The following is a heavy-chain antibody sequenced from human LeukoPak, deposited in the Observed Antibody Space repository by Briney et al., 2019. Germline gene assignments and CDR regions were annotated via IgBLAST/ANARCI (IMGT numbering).Heavy chain of an antibody. V-gene: IGHV4-59*01. J-gene: IGHJ3*02. CDR1: GGSISSYY. CDR3: ARGLAGYSGGDDAFDI. Sequence: SETLSLTCTVSGGSISSYYWSWFRQVPGKGLEWIGYIYYSGSTNYNPSLKSRVTISVNTSKNQFSLKVNSVTAADTAVYYCARGLAGYSGGDDAFDIWGQGTMVTVSS. CDR2: IYYSGST. D-gene: IGHD6-19*01.